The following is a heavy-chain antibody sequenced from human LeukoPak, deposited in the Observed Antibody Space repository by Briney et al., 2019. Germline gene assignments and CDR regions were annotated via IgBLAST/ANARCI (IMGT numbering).Heavy chain of an antibody. D-gene: IGHD5-18*01. Sequence: SVKVSCKASGGTFSSYAISWVRQAPGQGLEWMGRIIPILGIANYAQKFQGRVTITADKSTSTAYMELSSLRSEDTAVYYCARARIRGYSYGYNAFDIWGQGTMVTVSS. V-gene: IGHV1-69*04. J-gene: IGHJ3*02. CDR2: IIPILGIA. CDR1: GGTFSSYA. CDR3: ARARIRGYSYGYNAFDI.